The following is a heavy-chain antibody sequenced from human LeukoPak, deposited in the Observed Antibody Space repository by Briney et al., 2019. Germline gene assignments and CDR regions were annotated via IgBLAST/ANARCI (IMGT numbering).Heavy chain of an antibody. J-gene: IGHJ4*02. V-gene: IGHV3-15*01. D-gene: IGHD6-19*01. CDR3: TTERRESSGWYNWCFDY. CDR1: GFTFSNAL. CDR2: VKSKTDGGTT. Sequence: GGSLRLSCEVSGFTFSNALMSWVRQAPGKGLEWVGRVKSKTDGGTTDYGAPVKGRFTISRDDSKNTLYLQMNNLKSEDTAVYYCTTERRESSGWYNWCFDYWGQGTLVTVSS.